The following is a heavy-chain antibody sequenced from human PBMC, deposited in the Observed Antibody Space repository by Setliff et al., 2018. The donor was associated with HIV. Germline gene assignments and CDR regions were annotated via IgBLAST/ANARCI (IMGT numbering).Heavy chain of an antibody. D-gene: IGHD3-16*01. CDR3: ARCGAGEWHLYMDV. CDR1: GGTFISYT. V-gene: IGHV1-69*02. CDR2: VIPILGQA. J-gene: IGHJ6*03. Sequence: SVKVSCKASGGTFISYTINWVRQAPGQGLEWMGRVIPILGQANYAQKFQGRVTFTADKSTSTVYMELSSLRSEDTAVYYCARCGAGEWHLYMDVWGKGTAVTVSS.